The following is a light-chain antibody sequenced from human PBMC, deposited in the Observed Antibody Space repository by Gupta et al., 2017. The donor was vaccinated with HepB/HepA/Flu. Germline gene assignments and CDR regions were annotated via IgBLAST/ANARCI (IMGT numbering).Light chain of an antibody. CDR3: QQTYGTPYT. Sequence: DIQMTQSPSSLSASVGDRVTITCRASQGISSSLSWYQQKPGTAPKLLIYRAFSLQSGVPSRFSGSGSGTDFTLTITSLQPEDSATYFCQQTYGTPYTFGQGSRLEIK. CDR1: QGISSS. V-gene: IGKV1-39*01. CDR2: RAF. J-gene: IGKJ2*01.